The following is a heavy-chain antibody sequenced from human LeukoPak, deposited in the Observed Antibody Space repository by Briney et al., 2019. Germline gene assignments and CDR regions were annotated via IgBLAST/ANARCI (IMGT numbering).Heavy chain of an antibody. V-gene: IGHV1-2*02. CDR2: INPNSGGT. Sequence: ASVKVSCEASGYTFTGYYMHWVRQAPGQGLEWMGWINPNSGGTNYAQKFQGRVTMTRDTSISTAYMELSRLRSDDTAVYYCARDHGYCSSTSCYNWFDPWGQGTLVTVSS. CDR1: GYTFTGYY. J-gene: IGHJ5*02. D-gene: IGHD2-2*01. CDR3: ARDHGYCSSTSCYNWFDP.